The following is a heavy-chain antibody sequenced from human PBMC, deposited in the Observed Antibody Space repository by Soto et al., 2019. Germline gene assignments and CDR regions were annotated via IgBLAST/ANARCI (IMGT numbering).Heavy chain of an antibody. CDR2: ISAYKGNT. Sequence: QVQLVQSGAEVKKPGASVKVSCKASGYTFTSYGISWVRQAPGQGLEWMGWISAYKGNTNYAQKLQGRVTMTTDTSTRADYKKLRSLRYDDTAVYYCAGFGERLLWFDLNWFDPWGQGTLVTVSS. J-gene: IGHJ5*02. V-gene: IGHV1-18*01. D-gene: IGHD3-10*01. CDR3: AGFGERLLWFDLNWFDP. CDR1: GYTFTSYG.